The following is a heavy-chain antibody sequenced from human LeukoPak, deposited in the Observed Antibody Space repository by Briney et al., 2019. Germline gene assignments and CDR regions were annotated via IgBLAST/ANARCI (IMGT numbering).Heavy chain of an antibody. V-gene: IGHV3-33*01. CDR1: GFTFRTYG. J-gene: IGHJ4*02. Sequence: GGSLRLSCAASGFTFRTYGMHWVRQAPGEGLEWVAVIWYDGSNKYYADSVKGRFTVSRDNSKNPLYLQMNSLRAEDTAVYYCARDQNGYFDYWGQGTLVTVSS. CDR2: IWYDGSNK. CDR3: ARDQNGYFDY.